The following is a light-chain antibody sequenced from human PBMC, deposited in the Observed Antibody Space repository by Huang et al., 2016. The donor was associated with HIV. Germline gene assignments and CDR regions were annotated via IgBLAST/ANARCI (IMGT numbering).Light chain of an antibody. CDR3: QQYNNWPPG. Sequence: EIVMTQSPATLSVSPGERATLSCRASQSVSSNLAWYQQKPGQAPRLLVYGASTRATGIPAMFSSSGSGTEFTLTISSLQSEDFAVYYCQQYNNWPPGFGPGTKVDIK. V-gene: IGKV3-15*01. CDR2: GAS. J-gene: IGKJ3*01. CDR1: QSVSSN.